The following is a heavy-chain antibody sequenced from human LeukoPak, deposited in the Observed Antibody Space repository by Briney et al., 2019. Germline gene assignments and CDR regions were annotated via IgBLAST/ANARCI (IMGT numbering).Heavy chain of an antibody. Sequence: KPSETLSLTCTVSGGSISSSSYYWGWIRQPPGKGLEWIGSIYYSGSTYYNPSLKSRVTISVDTSKNQFSPKLSSVTAADTAVYYCARRPYGSSWYGQFDYWGQGTLVTVSS. J-gene: IGHJ4*02. CDR1: GGSISSSSYY. D-gene: IGHD6-13*01. V-gene: IGHV4-39*07. CDR3: ARRPYGSSWYGQFDY. CDR2: IYYSGST.